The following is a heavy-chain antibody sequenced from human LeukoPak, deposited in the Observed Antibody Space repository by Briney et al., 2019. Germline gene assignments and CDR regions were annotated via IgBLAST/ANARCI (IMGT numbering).Heavy chain of an antibody. J-gene: IGHJ6*03. V-gene: IGHV3-21*01. CDR1: GFTFSSYS. CDR2: ISSSSSYI. Sequence: GGSLRLSCAASGFTFSSYSMNWVRQAPGKGLEWVSSISSSSSYIFYADSVKGRFTISRDNAKNSLYLQMNSLRAEDTAVYYCASLYSSSAYYYMDVWGKGTTVTVSS. D-gene: IGHD6-6*01. CDR3: ASLYSSSAYYYMDV.